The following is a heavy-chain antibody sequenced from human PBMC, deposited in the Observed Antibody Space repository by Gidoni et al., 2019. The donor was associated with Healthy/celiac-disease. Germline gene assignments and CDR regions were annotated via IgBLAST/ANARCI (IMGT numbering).Heavy chain of an antibody. Sequence: QLQLQESGPGLVQPSETLSLTCTVSGGSISSSSYYWGWIRQPPGKGLEWIGSIYYSGSTYYNPSLKSRVTISVDTSKNQFSLKLSSVTAADTAVYYCARVVVGATTEFDYWGQGTLVTVSS. CDR1: GGSISSSSYY. CDR3: ARVVVGATTEFDY. D-gene: IGHD1-26*01. CDR2: IYYSGST. J-gene: IGHJ4*02. V-gene: IGHV4-39*07.